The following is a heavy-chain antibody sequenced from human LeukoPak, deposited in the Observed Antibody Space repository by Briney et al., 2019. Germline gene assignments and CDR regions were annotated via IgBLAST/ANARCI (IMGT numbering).Heavy chain of an antibody. CDR1: GFTFSNSA. D-gene: IGHD1-26*01. J-gene: IGHJ4*02. CDR3: AKDWSCDY. CDR2: ISGSGDKI. V-gene: IGHV3-23*01. Sequence: GGSLRLSCAASGFTFSNSAMTWVRQAPGKGLEWVSAISGSGDKIHYADSVKGRFTISRDNSKNTLYLQMNSLRVEDAAIYYCAKDWSCDYWGQGTLITVSS.